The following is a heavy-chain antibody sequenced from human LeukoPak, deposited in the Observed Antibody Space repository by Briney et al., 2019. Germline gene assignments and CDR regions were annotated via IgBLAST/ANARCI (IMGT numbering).Heavy chain of an antibody. D-gene: IGHD3-9*01. J-gene: IGHJ5*02. V-gene: IGHV1-8*01. CDR1: GYTFTSYD. Sequence: GASVTVSCKASGYTFTSYDINWVRQATGQGLEWMGWMNPNSGNTGYAQKFQGRVTMTRNTSISTAYMELSSLRSEDTAVYYRARGKRFTYYDILTGYHNWFDPWGQGTLVTVSS. CDR2: MNPNSGNT. CDR3: ARGKRFTYYDILTGYHNWFDP.